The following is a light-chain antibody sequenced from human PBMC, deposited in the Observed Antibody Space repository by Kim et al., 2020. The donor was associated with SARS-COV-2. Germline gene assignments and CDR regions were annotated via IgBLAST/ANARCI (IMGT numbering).Light chain of an antibody. J-gene: IGLJ3*02. CDR1: NSNIGTNP. Sequence: QSVLTHPPSASGTPGQRVSISCSGSNSNIGTNPVNWYQQLSGAAPRLLMYSSDQRPSGVPDRFSGSKSGTSASLAVSGLRSDDEADYYCASWDDSLNGAVFGGGTQLTVL. CDR3: ASWDDSLNGAV. CDR2: SSD. V-gene: IGLV1-44*01.